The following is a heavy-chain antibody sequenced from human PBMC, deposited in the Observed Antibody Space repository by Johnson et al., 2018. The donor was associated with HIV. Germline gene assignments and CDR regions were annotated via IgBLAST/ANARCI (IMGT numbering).Heavy chain of an antibody. J-gene: IGHJ3*02. V-gene: IGHV3-9*01. CDR3: ARDLAYNSRWTGAFDI. Sequence: VQLVESGGGLVQPGRSLRVSCAASGFTFDDYAMHWVRQAPGKGLEWVSGISWNSGSRGYADSVKGRFIISRDNAKNSLNLQMNSLRAEDTALYYCARDLAYNSRWTGAFDIWGQGTMVTVSS. D-gene: IGHD6-13*01. CDR2: ISWNSGSR. CDR1: GFTFDDYA.